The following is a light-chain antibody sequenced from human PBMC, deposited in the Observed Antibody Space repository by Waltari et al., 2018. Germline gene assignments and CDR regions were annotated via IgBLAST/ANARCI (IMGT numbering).Light chain of an antibody. CDR1: NIGSKN. V-gene: IGLV3-21*01. Sequence: SYDLTQPPSVSVSPGQTARVTCGGDNIGSKNVHWYQQKPPQAPLLVINYDSERPSGIPERFSGSKSGNSATLTISGVEAGDEADYYCQVWDSTTGHDVFGSGTKLTVL. CDR2: YDS. J-gene: IGLJ6*01. CDR3: QVWDSTTGHDV.